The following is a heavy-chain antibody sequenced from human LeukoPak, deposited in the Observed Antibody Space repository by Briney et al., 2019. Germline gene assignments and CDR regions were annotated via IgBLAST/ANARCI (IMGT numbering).Heavy chain of an antibody. Sequence: GGSLRLSCTASGFTFSTYTMHWVRQAPGKGLEWLAVISYDGRKTDYADSVKGRLTISRDNSKNTVYLQMNGLRAEDRAMHYCARTVSYGSGSYADYWGQGTLVSVSS. CDR2: ISYDGRKT. D-gene: IGHD3-10*01. J-gene: IGHJ4*02. CDR3: ARTVSYGSGSYADY. V-gene: IGHV3-30*04. CDR1: GFTFSTYT.